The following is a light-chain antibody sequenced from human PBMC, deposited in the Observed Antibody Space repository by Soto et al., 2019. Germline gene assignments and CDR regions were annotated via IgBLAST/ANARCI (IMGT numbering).Light chain of an antibody. CDR1: RSLVYSDGETD. Sequence: AVMTQSPLSLPVTLGQAASTSCRSSRSLVYSDGETDLNWFQQRPGLSPRRLIYRVSNRDSGVPDRVSGSGSGTDSPLKISRVEAEDVGFHYCIQGTHWPFGQGTKLEIK. J-gene: IGKJ2*01. CDR3: IQGTHWP. CDR2: RVS. V-gene: IGKV2-30*01.